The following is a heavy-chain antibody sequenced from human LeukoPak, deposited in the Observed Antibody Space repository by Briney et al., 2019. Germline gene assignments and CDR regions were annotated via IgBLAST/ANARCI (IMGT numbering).Heavy chain of an antibody. J-gene: IGHJ5*02. CDR1: GYTFTGYY. Sequence: ASVKVSCKASGYTFTGYYMHWVRQAPGQGLEWMGWINPNSGGTNYAQKFQGRVTMTRDTSISTAYMELSRLRSDDTAVYYCAREETGLGSGYYPSWFDPWGQGTLVTVSS. CDR2: INPNSGGT. CDR3: AREETGLGSGYYPSWFDP. V-gene: IGHV1-2*02. D-gene: IGHD3-3*01.